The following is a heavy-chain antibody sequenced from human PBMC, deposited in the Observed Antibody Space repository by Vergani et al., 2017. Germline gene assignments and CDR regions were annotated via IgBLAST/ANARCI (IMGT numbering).Heavy chain of an antibody. CDR2: ISGSGGST. CDR3: AKDRGPMVRGVTHYGPDY. D-gene: IGHD3-10*01. CDR1: GFTFSSYA. Sequence: EVQLLESGGGLVQPGGSLRLSCAASGFTFSSYAMSWVRQAPGKGLEWVSAISGSGGSTYYADSVKGRFTISRDNSKNTLYLQMSSLRAEDTAVYYCAKDRGPMVRGVTHYGPDYWGQGTLVTVSS. V-gene: IGHV3-23*01. J-gene: IGHJ4*02.